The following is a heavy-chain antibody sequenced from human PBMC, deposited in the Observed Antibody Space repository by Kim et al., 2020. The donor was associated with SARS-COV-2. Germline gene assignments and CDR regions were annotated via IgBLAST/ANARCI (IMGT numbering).Heavy chain of an antibody. D-gene: IGHD5-12*01. Sequence: ASVKVSCKASGYTFTGYYMHWVRQAPGQGLEWMGWINPNSGGTNYAQKFQGWVTMTRDTSISTAYMELSRLRSDDTAVYYCARERPAPPDYFSSYYYYGMDVWGQGTTVTVSS. J-gene: IGHJ6*02. CDR1: GYTFTGYY. V-gene: IGHV1-2*04. CDR2: INPNSGGT. CDR3: ARERPAPPDYFSSYYYYGMDV.